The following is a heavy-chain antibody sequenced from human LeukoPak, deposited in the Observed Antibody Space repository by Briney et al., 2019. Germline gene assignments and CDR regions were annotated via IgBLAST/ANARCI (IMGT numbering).Heavy chain of an antibody. J-gene: IGHJ6*02. CDR2: ISFDGSNK. CDR1: GFTFSSYV. V-gene: IGHV3-30*18. CDR3: AKDRSRPNLSGRWGYYYYGMDV. Sequence: GGSLRLSCAASGFTFSSYVMHWVRQAPGKGLEWVAVISFDGSNKYYADSVKGRFTISRDNSGNTLYLQVDSLIPDDTAVYYCAKDRSRPNLSGRWGYYYYGMDVWGQGTTVTVSS. D-gene: IGHD4-23*01.